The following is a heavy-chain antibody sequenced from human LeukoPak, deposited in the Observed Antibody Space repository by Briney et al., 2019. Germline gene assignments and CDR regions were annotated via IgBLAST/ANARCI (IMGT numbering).Heavy chain of an antibody. D-gene: IGHD5-18*01. Sequence: ASVKVSCKSSGDTFTDYYIHWVRQAPGQGLEWMGWINPNSGGTNYAQKFQGRVTMTRDTSISTAYMELSRLRSEDTAVYYCARDEDSYGLLDYWGQGTLVTVSS. V-gene: IGHV1-2*02. CDR2: INPNSGGT. CDR1: GDTFTDYY. J-gene: IGHJ4*02. CDR3: ARDEDSYGLLDY.